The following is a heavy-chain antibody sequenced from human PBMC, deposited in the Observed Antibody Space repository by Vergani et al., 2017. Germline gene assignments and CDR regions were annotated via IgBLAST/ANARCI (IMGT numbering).Heavy chain of an antibody. V-gene: IGHV1-46*03. Sequence: QVQLVQSGAEVKKPGASVKVSCKASGYTFTAYYIHWVGQAPEQGLEWVGVISPDGFSTFYAQKFQGRVTITRDTSTSTVYVEVTSLRSDDTAVYYCAREPPLTGFFDYWGQGTLVTVSS. CDR3: AREPPLTGFFDY. CDR1: GYTFTAYY. CDR2: ISPDGFST. J-gene: IGHJ4*02. D-gene: IGHD3-9*01.